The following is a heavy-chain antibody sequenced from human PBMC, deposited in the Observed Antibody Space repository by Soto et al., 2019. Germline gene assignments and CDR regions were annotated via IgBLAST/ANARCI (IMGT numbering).Heavy chain of an antibody. CDR1: WYSFSSYW. D-gene: IGHD3-22*01. CDR3: ARLVNTARVIVPKC. V-gene: IGHV5-51*01. Sequence: GESLKISCKASWYSFSSYWIAWVRQRPGKGLEWMGIIYPGDSDTRYSPSFQGQVTISADRSISTAYLQWSSLKASDIAMYYCARLVNTARVIVPKCWGKGTSVTVSS. CDR2: IYPGDSDT. J-gene: IGHJ6*04.